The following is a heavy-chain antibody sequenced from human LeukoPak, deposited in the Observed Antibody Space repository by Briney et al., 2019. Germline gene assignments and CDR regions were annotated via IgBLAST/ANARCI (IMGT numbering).Heavy chain of an antibody. CDR3: ARRRIGELGAFDI. CDR2: INSDGSST. D-gene: IGHD3-10*01. J-gene: IGHJ3*02. Sequence: GGSLRLSCAASGFTFSSYWMRWVRQAPGKGLVWVSRINSDGSSTSYADSVKGRFTISRDSAKNTLYLQMNSLRAEDTAVYYCARRRIGELGAFDIWGQGTMVTVSS. CDR1: GFTFSSYW. V-gene: IGHV3-74*01.